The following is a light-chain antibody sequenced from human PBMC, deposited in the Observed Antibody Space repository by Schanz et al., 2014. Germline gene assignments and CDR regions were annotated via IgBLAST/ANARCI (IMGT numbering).Light chain of an antibody. V-gene: IGKV3-11*01. J-gene: IGKJ2*01. CDR3: QQRSNWPPLYT. CDR1: QSVKTD. CDR2: DAS. Sequence: EIVLTQSPATLSLSPGERATLSCRASQSVKTDLVWYQQKPGLPPRLLIHDASGRAPGIPDRFSGSGSGTDFTLTISSLEPEDFAVYYCQQRSNWPPLYTFGQGTKLEIK.